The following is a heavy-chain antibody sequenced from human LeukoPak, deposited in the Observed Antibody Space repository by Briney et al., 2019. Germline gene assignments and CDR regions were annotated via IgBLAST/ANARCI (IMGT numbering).Heavy chain of an antibody. Sequence: AETLSLTCAVYGGSFSGYYWRWIRQPPGKGLEWVGEINHSGSTNYNPSLKSRVTISVDTSKNQFSLKLSSVTAADTAVYYCARGLLPHFAWLDPWGQGTLVTVSS. J-gene: IGHJ5*02. D-gene: IGHD3-3*02. CDR1: GGSFSGYY. V-gene: IGHV4-34*01. CDR3: ARGLLPHFAWLDP. CDR2: INHSGST.